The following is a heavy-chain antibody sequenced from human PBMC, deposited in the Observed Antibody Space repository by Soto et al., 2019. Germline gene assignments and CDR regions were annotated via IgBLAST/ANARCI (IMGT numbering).Heavy chain of an antibody. CDR3: ARGRYGDY. D-gene: IGHD1-1*01. Sequence: QVHLVQSGAEVKKPGASVKVSCKASGYTFTSYGITWVRQAPGQGLEWMGWISAHNGNTDYAQKLQGRVIVTRDTSTSTAYMELRGPRSDDTAVYYCARGRYGDYWGQGALVTVSS. J-gene: IGHJ4*02. CDR2: ISAHNGNT. CDR1: GYTFTSYG. V-gene: IGHV1-18*01.